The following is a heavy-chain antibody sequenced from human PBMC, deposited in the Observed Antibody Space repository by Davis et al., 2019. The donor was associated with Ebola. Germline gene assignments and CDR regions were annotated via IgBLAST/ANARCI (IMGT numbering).Heavy chain of an antibody. V-gene: IGHV3-48*04. CDR2: INGGGSPI. D-gene: IGHD1-26*01. CDR3: AKDTSNIWFDI. CDR1: GFTFSKYG. J-gene: IGHJ3*02. Sequence: GESLKISCEASGFTFSKYGMNWVRQAPGKGLEWISLINGGGSPIYYADSVKGRFTISRDNSKNTLYLQMNGLRVEDTAIYYCAKDTSNIWFDIWGQGTNVTVSS.